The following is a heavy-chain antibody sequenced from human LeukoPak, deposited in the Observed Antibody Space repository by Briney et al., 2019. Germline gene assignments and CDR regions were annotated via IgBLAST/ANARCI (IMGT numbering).Heavy chain of an antibody. J-gene: IGHJ4*02. Sequence: ASVKVSCEASGYTLTSYGINWMRQAPGQGLEWMGWINPNSGGTNYAQKFQGRVTMTRDTSISTAYMELSRLRSDDTAVYYCARGRYSSSWYEGHYYFDYWGQGTLVTVSS. D-gene: IGHD6-13*01. CDR3: ARGRYSSSWYEGHYYFDY. CDR1: GYTLTSYG. V-gene: IGHV1-2*02. CDR2: INPNSGGT.